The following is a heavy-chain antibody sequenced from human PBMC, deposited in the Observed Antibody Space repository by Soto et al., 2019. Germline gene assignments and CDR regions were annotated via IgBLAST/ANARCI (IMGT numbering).Heavy chain of an antibody. CDR1: GFTFSNAW. Sequence: GGSLRLSCAASGFTFSNAWMNWVRQAPGKGLEWVGRIRSKTDGGTTDYAAPVKGRFTISRDDSKNTLYLQMNSLKTEDRAVYYCTTDRMGERLFDHWGQGTLVTSPQ. D-gene: IGHD1-26*01. CDR3: TTDRMGERLFDH. CDR2: IRSKTDGGTT. V-gene: IGHV3-15*07. J-gene: IGHJ4*02.